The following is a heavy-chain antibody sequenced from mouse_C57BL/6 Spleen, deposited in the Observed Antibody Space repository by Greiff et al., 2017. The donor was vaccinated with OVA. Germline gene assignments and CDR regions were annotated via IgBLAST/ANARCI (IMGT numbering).Heavy chain of an antibody. J-gene: IGHJ1*03. CDR3: TTCSSYGYFDV. D-gene: IGHD1-1*01. CDR1: GFNIKDDY. Sequence: VQLQQSGAELVRPGASVKLSCTASGFNIKDDYMPWVKQRPEQGLEWIGWIDPGNGDTDYASKFQGKATITADTASTTAYLQLSSLTSEDTAVYYCTTCSSYGYFDVWGTGTTVTVSS. CDR2: IDPGNGDT. V-gene: IGHV14-4*01.